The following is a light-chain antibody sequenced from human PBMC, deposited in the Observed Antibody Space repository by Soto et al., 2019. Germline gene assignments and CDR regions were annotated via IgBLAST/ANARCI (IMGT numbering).Light chain of an antibody. V-gene: IGLV2-14*01. CDR1: SRDVGGYDY. J-gene: IGLJ1*01. CDR3: SSYTSSSTYV. CDR2: DVS. Sequence: QSALTQPASVSGSPGQSIAISCTGTSRDVGGYDYVSWYQQHPGKAPKVMIYDVSNRPSGVSNRFSGSKSDNTASLTTSGLQAEDEDDYYCSSYTSSSTYVFGTGTKLAVL.